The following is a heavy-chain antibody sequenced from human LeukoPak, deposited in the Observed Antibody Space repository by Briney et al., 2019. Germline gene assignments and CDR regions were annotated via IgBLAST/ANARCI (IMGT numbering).Heavy chain of an antibody. CDR2: INPSGGST. D-gene: IGHD2-2*01. J-gene: IGHJ4*02. V-gene: IGHV1-46*01. CDR3: ARLGYCGSTTCQ. CDR1: GYTFTSYP. Sequence: ASVKVSCKASGYTFTSYPLHWVRQAPGQGLEWMGIINPSGGSTNCAQKFQGRVTMTRDTSTSTVYMELSSLRSEDTAVYYCARLGYCGSTTCQWGQGTVVTVSS.